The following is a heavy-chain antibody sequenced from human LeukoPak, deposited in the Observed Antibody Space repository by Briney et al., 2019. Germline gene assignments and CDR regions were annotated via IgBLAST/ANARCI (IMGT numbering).Heavy chain of an antibody. Sequence: SETLSLTCTVSGGSISSYHWNWIRQPPGKGLEWIGYIYYSGSTNYNPSLKSRVTISVDTSKNQFSLKLSSVTAADTAVYYCARGADSSGYYSIFYFDYWGQGTLVAVSS. CDR1: GGSISSYH. D-gene: IGHD3-22*01. CDR3: ARGADSSGYYSIFYFDY. CDR2: IYYSGST. V-gene: IGHV4-59*01. J-gene: IGHJ4*02.